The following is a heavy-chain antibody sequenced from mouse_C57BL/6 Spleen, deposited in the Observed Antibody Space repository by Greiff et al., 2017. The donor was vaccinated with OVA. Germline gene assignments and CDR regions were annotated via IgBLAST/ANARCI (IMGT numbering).Heavy chain of an antibody. V-gene: IGHV1-20*01. Sequence: VQLQQSGPELVKPGDSVKISCKASGYSFTGYFMNWVMQSHGKSLEWIGRINPYNGDTFYNQKFKGKATLTVDKSSSTAHMELRSLTTEDSAVYYCARYPITTVVAPYFDYWGQGTTLTVSS. CDR3: ARYPITTVVAPYFDY. CDR1: GYSFTGYF. D-gene: IGHD1-1*01. CDR2: INPYNGDT. J-gene: IGHJ2*01.